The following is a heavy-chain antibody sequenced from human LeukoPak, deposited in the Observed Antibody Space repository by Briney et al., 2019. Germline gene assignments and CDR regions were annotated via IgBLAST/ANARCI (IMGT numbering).Heavy chain of an antibody. CDR2: ISSSSSTI. J-gene: IGHJ6*03. CDR1: GFTFSSYS. D-gene: IGHD5-12*01. V-gene: IGHV3-48*04. CDR3: ARDAGYSGYEPFNYYYYMDV. Sequence: GGSLRLSCAASGFTFSSYSMNWVRQAPGKGLEWVSYISSSSSTIYYADSVKGRFTISRDNAKNSLYLQMNSLRAEDTAVYYCARDAGYSGYEPFNYYYYMDVWGKGTTVTVSS.